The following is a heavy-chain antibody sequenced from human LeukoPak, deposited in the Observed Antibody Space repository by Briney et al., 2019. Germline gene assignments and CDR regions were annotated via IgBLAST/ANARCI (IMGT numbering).Heavy chain of an antibody. CDR2: ISPNSGGT. J-gene: IGHJ4*02. V-gene: IGHV1-2*02. CDR1: GYTFTDYY. Sequence: GASVKVSCKASGYTFTDYYIHWVRQAPGQGLEYMGWISPNSGGTNYAQKFQGRVTMTRDTSITTAYMELSRLTSDDTAVYYCASGPEVSLGVTTPYFDYWGRGTLVTVSS. CDR3: ASGPEVSLGVTTPYFDY. D-gene: IGHD3-16*01.